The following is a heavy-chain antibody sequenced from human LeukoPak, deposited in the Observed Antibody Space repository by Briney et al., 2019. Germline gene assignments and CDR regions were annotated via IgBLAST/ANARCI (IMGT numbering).Heavy chain of an antibody. J-gene: IGHJ6*03. CDR1: GGSISSYY. CDR3: ARGVVPAAIRYYYYYMDV. D-gene: IGHD2-2*02. V-gene: IGHV4-59*01. CDR2: IYYSGST. Sequence: PSETLSLTCTVSGGSISSYYWSWIRQPPGKGLGWIGYIYYSGSTNYNPSLKSRVTISVDTSKNQFSLKLSSVTAADTAVYYCARGVVPAAIRYYYYYMDVWGKGTTVTVSS.